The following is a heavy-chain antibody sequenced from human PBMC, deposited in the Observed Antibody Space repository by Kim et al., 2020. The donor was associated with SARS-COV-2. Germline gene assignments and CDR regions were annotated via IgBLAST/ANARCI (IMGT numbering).Heavy chain of an antibody. D-gene: IGHD1-7*01. V-gene: IGHV1-18*04. CDR1: GYTFTSYG. CDR3: ARDKRGITGTTSERNFDY. J-gene: IGHJ4*02. Sequence: ASVKVSCKASGYTFTSYGISWVRQAPGQGLEWMGWISAYNGNTNYAQKLQGRVTMTTDTSTSTAYMELRSLRSDDTAVYYCARDKRGITGTTSERNFDYWGQGTLVTVSS. CDR2: ISAYNGNT.